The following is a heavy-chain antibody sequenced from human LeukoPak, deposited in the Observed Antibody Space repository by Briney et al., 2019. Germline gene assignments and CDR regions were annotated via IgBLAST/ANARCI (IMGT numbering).Heavy chain of an antibody. CDR3: ARDWSYGHPGDNWFDP. CDR2: ISAYNGNT. J-gene: IGHJ5*02. D-gene: IGHD5-18*01. Sequence: GASVKVSCKASGYTFTSYGISWVRQAPGQGLEWMGWISAYNGNTNYAQKLQGRVTMTTDTSTSTAYMERRSLRSDDTAVYYCARDWSYGHPGDNWFDPWGQGTLVTVSS. V-gene: IGHV1-18*01. CDR1: GYTFTSYG.